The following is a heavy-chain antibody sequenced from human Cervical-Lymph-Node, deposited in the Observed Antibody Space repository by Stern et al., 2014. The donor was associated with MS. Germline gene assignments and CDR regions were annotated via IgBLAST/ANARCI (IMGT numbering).Heavy chain of an antibody. V-gene: IGHV3-48*02. J-gene: IGHJ6*02. D-gene: IGHD2-2*01. CDR3: ARDQVVVVPAAIHYYYYGMDV. Sequence: EDQLVESGGGLVQPGGSLRLSCAASGFTFSSYSMNWVRQAPGKGLEWVSYISSSSSTIYYADSVKGRFTISRDNAKNSLYLQMNSLRDEDTAVYYCARDQVVVVPAAIHYYYYGMDVWGQGTTVTVSS. CDR1: GFTFSSYS. CDR2: ISSSSSTI.